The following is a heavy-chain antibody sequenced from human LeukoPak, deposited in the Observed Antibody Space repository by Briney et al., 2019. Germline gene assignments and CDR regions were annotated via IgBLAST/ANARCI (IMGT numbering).Heavy chain of an antibody. CDR1: GYTFTSYG. V-gene: IGHV1-18*01. Sequence: ASVTVSCKASGYTFTSYGISWVRQAPGQGLEWMGWISAYNGNTNYAQKLQGRVTMTTDTSTSTAYMELRSLRSDDTAVYYCARDQMAVAGTREFDYWGQGTLVTVSS. CDR2: ISAYNGNT. D-gene: IGHD6-19*01. CDR3: ARDQMAVAGTREFDY. J-gene: IGHJ4*02.